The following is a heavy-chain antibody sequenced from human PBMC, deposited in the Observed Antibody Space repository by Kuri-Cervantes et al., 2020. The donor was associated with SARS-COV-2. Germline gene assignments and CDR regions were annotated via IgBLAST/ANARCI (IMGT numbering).Heavy chain of an antibody. Sequence: GGSLRLSCAASGFTFSSYWMRWVRQAPGKGLVWVSRINSDGSSTSYADSVKGRFTISRDNAKNTLYLQMNSLRAEDTAVYFCATQGTIYYYDTLWGQGTLVTDSS. CDR2: INSDGSST. CDR1: GFTFSSYW. J-gene: IGHJ4*02. D-gene: IGHD3-22*01. V-gene: IGHV3-74*01. CDR3: ATQGTIYYYDTL.